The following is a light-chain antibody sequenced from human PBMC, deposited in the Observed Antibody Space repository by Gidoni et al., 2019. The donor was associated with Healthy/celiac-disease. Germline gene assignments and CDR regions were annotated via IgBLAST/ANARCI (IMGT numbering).Light chain of an antibody. J-gene: IGKJ4*01. Sequence: AIQLTQSPSSLSASVGDRVTITCRASQGISSALAWYQQKPGKAPKLLIYDASSLESGVPSRFSGSGSGTDFTLTISSLQPEDFATYYCQQFNSYPQRGTFGGGTKVEIK. V-gene: IGKV1-13*02. CDR2: DAS. CDR3: QQFNSYPQRGT. CDR1: QGISSA.